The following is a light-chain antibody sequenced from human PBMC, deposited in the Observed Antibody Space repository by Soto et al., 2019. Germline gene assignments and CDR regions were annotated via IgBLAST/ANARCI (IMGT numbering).Light chain of an antibody. CDR3: VYAGRSRWT. J-gene: IGKJ1*01. CDR2: SAF. CDR1: QSVSSNY. V-gene: IGKV3-20*01. Sequence: EIVLTQSPGTLSLSPGERGTLSCRASQSVSSNYLAWYQQKPGQAPRLPIYSAFRRATGIQDRFSGSGSGTDLPHTSSRLGPAECAVYYCVYAGRSRWTFGQGTKVEIK.